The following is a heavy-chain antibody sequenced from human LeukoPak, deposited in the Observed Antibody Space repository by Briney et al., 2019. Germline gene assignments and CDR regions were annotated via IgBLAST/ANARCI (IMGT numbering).Heavy chain of an antibody. CDR3: AYGDYYYYMDA. Sequence: SETLSLTCTVSGGSIISYYRSWIRQAPGKGLEWIGYIYTTGTTNYNPSLKSRVTISGDTSKNQFSLSLSSVTAADTAVYYCAYGDYYYYMDAWGKGTTVTVSS. D-gene: IGHD4-17*01. J-gene: IGHJ6*03. CDR2: IYTTGTT. V-gene: IGHV4-4*08. CDR1: GGSIISYY.